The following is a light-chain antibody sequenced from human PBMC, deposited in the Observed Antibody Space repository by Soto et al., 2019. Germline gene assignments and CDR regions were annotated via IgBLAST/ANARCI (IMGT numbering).Light chain of an antibody. CDR3: MQALQTPLT. CDR2: LGS. Sequence: DIVMTQSPLSLPVTPGEPASISCSSSQSLLDSTGYNYLDWYLQKPGQSPQLLIYLGSNRASGVPDRFSVSGSGTDFTLKISRVEVEDVGIYYCMQALQTPLTFGGGTRVEIK. J-gene: IGKJ4*01. CDR1: QSLLDSTGYNY. V-gene: IGKV2-28*01.